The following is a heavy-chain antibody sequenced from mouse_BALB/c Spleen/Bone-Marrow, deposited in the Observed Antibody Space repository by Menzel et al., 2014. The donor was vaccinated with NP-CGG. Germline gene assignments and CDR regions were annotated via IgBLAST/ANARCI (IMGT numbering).Heavy chain of an antibody. Sequence: QVQLQQSGAELVRPGSSVKISCKASGYAFSSYWMNWVKQRPGQGLEWIGQIYPGDGDTNYNGKFKGKATLTADKSSSTAYMQLGSLTSEDSAVYFCARRVYGNYWYFDVWGAGTTVTVSS. CDR3: ARRVYGNYWYFDV. J-gene: IGHJ1*01. CDR2: IYPGDGDT. V-gene: IGHV1-80*01. CDR1: GYAFSSYW. D-gene: IGHD2-1*01.